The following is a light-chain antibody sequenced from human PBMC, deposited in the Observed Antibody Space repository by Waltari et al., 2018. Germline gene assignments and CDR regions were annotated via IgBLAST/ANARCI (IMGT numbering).Light chain of an antibody. J-gene: IGKJ2*01. V-gene: IGKV3-15*01. CDR2: GAS. CDR1: QSVSGN. CDR3: QQYNDWPQT. Sequence: IVMTQSPATLSVSPGERVTLSCRASQSVSGNLAWYQQKPGQAPRLLMYGASTGAAGVPTRFSGSGSGTEFTVTISSLQSEDFAVYYCQQYNDWPQTFGQGTKLETK.